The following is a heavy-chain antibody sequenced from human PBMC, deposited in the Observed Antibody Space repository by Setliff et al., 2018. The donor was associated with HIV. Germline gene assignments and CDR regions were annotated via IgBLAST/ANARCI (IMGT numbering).Heavy chain of an antibody. CDR2: IYWNDDK. CDR3: AHRSGEYYYDSSGSFDY. J-gene: IGHJ4*02. D-gene: IGHD3-22*01. CDR1: GFSLSTSGVG. V-gene: IGHV2-5*01. Sequence: SGPTLVNPPQPLTLTCTFSGFSLSTSGVGVGWIRQPPGKALEWLALIYWNDDKRYSPSLKSRLTITKDTSKNQVVLTMTNMDPVGTATYYCAHRSGEYYYDSSGSFDYWGQGTLVTAPQ.